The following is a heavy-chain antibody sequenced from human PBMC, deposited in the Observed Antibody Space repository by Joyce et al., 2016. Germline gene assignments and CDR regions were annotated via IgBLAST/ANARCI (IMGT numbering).Heavy chain of an antibody. CDR1: GDTLSQLS. CDR3: ATVAWRFLDFGGLLAGGDFDR. Sequence: QVHLVQSGAEVRKPGASVKLSCKVSGDTLSQLSLHWVGQRPVTGLGWMGGFDRENAETVYAQKFRGRVTMTEDTFTETAYMELTSLTSDDTAVYYCATVAWRFLDFGGLLAGGDFDRWGPGTLVIVSS. CDR2: FDRENAET. D-gene: IGHD3/OR15-3a*01. J-gene: IGHJ4*01. V-gene: IGHV1-24*01.